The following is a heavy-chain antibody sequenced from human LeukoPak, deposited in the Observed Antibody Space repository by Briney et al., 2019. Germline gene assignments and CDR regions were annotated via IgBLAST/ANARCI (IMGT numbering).Heavy chain of an antibody. J-gene: IGHJ4*02. CDR1: GFTVKSHR. Sequence: PGGSLTLSCAASGFTVKSHRLIWVRQAPGQGLEWVSVIYNTGSTYYADSVMGRFIISRDISTNTLYLQINGLRPDDTAVYYCATDPGLRWSFDYWGQGTLVTVSS. CDR2: IYNTGST. V-gene: IGHV3-53*05. CDR3: ATDPGLRWSFDY. D-gene: IGHD4-23*01.